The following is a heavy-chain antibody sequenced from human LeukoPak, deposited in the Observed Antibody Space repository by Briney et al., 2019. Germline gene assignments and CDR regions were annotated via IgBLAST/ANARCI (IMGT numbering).Heavy chain of an antibody. J-gene: IGHJ4*02. V-gene: IGHV1-18*01. CDR1: GYTFTTYN. CDR2: ISAYNGNT. CDR3: ARDSWLESGYYFDY. D-gene: IGHD6-19*01. Sequence: GASVTVSCKASGYTFTTYNINWVRQAPGQGLEWMGWISAYNGNTNYAQKLQGRVTMTTDTSTSTAYMELRSLRSDDTAVYYCARDSWLESGYYFDYWGQGTLVTVSS.